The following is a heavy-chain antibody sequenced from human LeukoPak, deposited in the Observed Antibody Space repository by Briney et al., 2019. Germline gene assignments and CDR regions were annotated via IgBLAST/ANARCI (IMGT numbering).Heavy chain of an antibody. CDR3: ARDLWVAAEAFDI. D-gene: IGHD2-15*01. CDR1: GGSTSSNVYY. J-gene: IGHJ3*02. CDR2: IYYSGST. Sequence: PSETLSLTCSVSGGSTSSNVYYWGWIRQPPGKGLEWIGYIYYSGSTNYNPSLKSRVTISVDTSKNQFSLKLSSVTAADTAVYYCARDLWVAAEAFDIWGQGTMVTVSS. V-gene: IGHV4-61*08.